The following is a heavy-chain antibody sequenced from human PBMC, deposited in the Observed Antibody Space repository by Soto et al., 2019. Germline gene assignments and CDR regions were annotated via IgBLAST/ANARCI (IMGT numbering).Heavy chain of an antibody. Sequence: QVQLVQSGAEVKKPGSSVKVSCKASGGTFSSYTISWVQQAPGQGLEWMGRIIPILGIANYAQKFQGRVTITAEKATSTAYMELSSLRAEDTAVYYCARDGIVVVVAATSYYYYGMDVWGQGTTVTVSS. CDR2: IIPILGIA. J-gene: IGHJ6*02. V-gene: IGHV1-69*08. CDR3: ARDGIVVVVAATSYYYYGMDV. CDR1: GGTFSSYT. D-gene: IGHD2-15*01.